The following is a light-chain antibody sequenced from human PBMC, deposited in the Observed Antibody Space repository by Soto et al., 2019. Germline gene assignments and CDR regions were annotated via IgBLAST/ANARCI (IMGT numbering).Light chain of an antibody. J-gene: IGKJ3*01. CDR3: QQSYSTPLFT. Sequence: DIQMTQSPSSLSASVGDRVTITCRASQSISSYLNWHQQKPGKAPKPLIYAASSLQSGVPSRFSGSGSGTDFTLTISSLQPEDFATYYCQQSYSTPLFTFGPGTKVDIK. V-gene: IGKV1-39*01. CDR2: AAS. CDR1: QSISSY.